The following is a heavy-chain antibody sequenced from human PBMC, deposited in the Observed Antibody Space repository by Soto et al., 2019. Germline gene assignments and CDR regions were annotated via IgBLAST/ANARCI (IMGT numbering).Heavy chain of an antibody. D-gene: IGHD5-18*01. CDR2: ISWNSGST. Sequence: EVQLVESGGGLVQPGRSLRLSCAASGFTFDDYAMHWVRQAPGKGLEWVSGISWNSGSTGYADSVKGRFTISRDNAKNSLYLQMNSLRADDTAVYYSTKLVGYNFGRSVQYDLDVWGQGTSVTVSS. V-gene: IGHV3-9*01. J-gene: IGHJ6*02. CDR3: TKLVGYNFGRSVQYDLDV. CDR1: GFTFDDYA.